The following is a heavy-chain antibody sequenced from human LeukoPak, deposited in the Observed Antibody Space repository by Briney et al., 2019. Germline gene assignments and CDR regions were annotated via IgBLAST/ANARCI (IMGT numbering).Heavy chain of an antibody. J-gene: IGHJ5*02. V-gene: IGHV3-74*01. Sequence: GGSLRLSCVASEFTFGSYWMHWVRQAPGKGLVWVSHINDDGSGTHYADSVKGRFTISRDNAKNTLYLQMNSLRAEDTALYYCARETFDPWGQGTLVTVTS. CDR3: ARETFDP. CDR1: EFTFGSYW. CDR2: INDDGSGT.